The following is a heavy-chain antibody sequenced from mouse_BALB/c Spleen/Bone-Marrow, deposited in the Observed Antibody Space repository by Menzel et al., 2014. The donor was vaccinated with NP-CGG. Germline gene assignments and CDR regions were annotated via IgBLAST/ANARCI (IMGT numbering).Heavy chain of an antibody. D-gene: IGHD2-1*01. Sequence: VKLMESGAELAKPGASVKMSCKASGYTFTSYWMYSIKQRPGQGLEWIGYINPSTGYTEYNQKFKDKATLTADKSSNTAYMQLSSLTSEDSAVYYCARKGYGNYHYYAMDYWVKEPQSPSPQ. CDR1: GYTFTSYW. J-gene: IGHJ4*01. CDR3: ARKGYGNYHYYAMDY. V-gene: IGHV1-7*01. CDR2: INPSTGYT.